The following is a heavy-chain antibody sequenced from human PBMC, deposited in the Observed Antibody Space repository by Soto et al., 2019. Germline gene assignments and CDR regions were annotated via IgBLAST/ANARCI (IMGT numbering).Heavy chain of an antibody. J-gene: IGHJ4*02. V-gene: IGHV4-31*03. CDR1: GGSIRSGGYF. Sequence: VQLQESGPGLVKPSQTLSLTCTVSGGSIRSGGYFWSWVRQQPGKGLEWIGHIYYRGGTSYNPSLESRVAMSVDTSKNEFTLKVNSVPAADTAIYYCARFAKEENPKLESWYAFDFWGRGTLVTVSS. D-gene: IGHD6-13*01. CDR2: IYYRGGT. CDR3: ARFAKEENPKLESWYAFDF.